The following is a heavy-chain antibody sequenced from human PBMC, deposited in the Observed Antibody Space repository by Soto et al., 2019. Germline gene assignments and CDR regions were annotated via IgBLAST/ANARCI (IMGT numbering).Heavy chain of an antibody. CDR3: ARATQSYYDTSGYYSYVK. CDR1: RFTFSNYA. CDR2: ISSSGGRT. Sequence: LRLSCAASRFTFSNYAMSWVRQAPGRGLEWVSAISSSGGRTYYADSVKGRFTISRDNSKNTLYLQMNSLTVEDTAFYFCARATQSYYDTSGYYSYVKWGPGAQLTVYS. V-gene: IGHV3-23*01. D-gene: IGHD3-22*01. J-gene: IGHJ4*02.